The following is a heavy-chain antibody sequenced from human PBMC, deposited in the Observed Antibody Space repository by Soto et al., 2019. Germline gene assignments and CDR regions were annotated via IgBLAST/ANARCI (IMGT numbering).Heavy chain of an antibody. D-gene: IGHD2-2*01. CDR1: GGTFGRYS. CDR3: AREDRDRETGLVPAAIDGMDV. Sequence: QVQLVQCGAEVKKPGCSVKDSCKASGGTFGRYSITWVRQAPGHGLEWIGRIIPIFGIASYAQKFQGRVTITADESTSTAYMELSSLRSDDTAVYYCAREDRDRETGLVPAAIDGMDVWGQGTTVIVSS. J-gene: IGHJ6*02. CDR2: IIPIFGIA. V-gene: IGHV1-69*08.